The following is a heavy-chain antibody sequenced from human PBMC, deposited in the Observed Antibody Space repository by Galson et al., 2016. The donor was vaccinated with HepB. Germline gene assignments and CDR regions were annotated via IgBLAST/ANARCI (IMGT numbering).Heavy chain of an antibody. D-gene: IGHD1-1*01. CDR3: ACPTGGNWTDN. J-gene: IGHJ4*02. CDR1: GFTFNSYW. V-gene: IGHV3-7*05. CDR2: IKQDGSEK. Sequence: SLRLSCAASGFTFNSYWMAWVRQAPGKGLEWVANIKQDGSEKYYVDSVKGRFTISRDNAKNSLYLQMNSLRVEDTAVYYCACPTGGNWTDNWGQGTLVTVSS.